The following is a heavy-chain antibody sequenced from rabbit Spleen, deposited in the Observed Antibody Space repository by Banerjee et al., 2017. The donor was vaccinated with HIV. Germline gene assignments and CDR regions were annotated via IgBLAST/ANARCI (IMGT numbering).Heavy chain of an antibody. V-gene: IGHV1S45*01. CDR1: GFSFSDRDV. Sequence: EQLEESGGGLVKPGGSLTLTCKASGFSFSDRDVMCWVRQAPGKGLEWIACIYAGSGGSTYYASWAKGRFTISKTSSTTVTLQMTSLTAADTATYFCARDAGTSFSTYGMDLWGQGTLVTVS. D-gene: IGHD8-1*01. CDR2: IYAGSGGST. J-gene: IGHJ6*01. CDR3: ARDAGTSFSTYGMDL.